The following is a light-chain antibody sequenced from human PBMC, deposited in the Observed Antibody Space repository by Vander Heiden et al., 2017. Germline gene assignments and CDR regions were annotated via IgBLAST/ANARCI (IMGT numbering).Light chain of an antibody. CDR1: HSISSY. Sequence: DIQMTQSPSFLSASVGDRVTITCRASHSISSYLNWYQQKSGKAPNLLIYGASSLHTGVPSRFSGSGSGTDFTLTISSLQPEDFATYYCQQSDGPPDTFGQGTKLESK. J-gene: IGKJ2*01. CDR3: QQSDGPPDT. V-gene: IGKV1-39*01. CDR2: GAS.